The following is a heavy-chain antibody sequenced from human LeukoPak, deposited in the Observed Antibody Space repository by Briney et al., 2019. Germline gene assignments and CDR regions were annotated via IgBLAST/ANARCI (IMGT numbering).Heavy chain of an antibody. D-gene: IGHD2-21*02. J-gene: IGHJ4*02. CDR1: GYTFTSYD. Sequence: ASVKVSCKASGYTFTSYDINWVRQATGQGLEWMGWMNPNSGNTGYAQKFQGRVTMTRNTSISTAYKELSSLRSEDTAVYYCAMIPTYCGGDCPLDYWGQGTLVTVSS. CDR2: MNPNSGNT. CDR3: AMIPTYCGGDCPLDY. V-gene: IGHV1-8*01.